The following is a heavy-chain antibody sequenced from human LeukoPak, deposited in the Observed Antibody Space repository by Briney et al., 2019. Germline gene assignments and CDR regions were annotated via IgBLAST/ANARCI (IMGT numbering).Heavy chain of an antibody. CDR3: ARAKRLNWNYESYAYWFDP. D-gene: IGHD1-7*01. V-gene: IGHV1-8*01. CDR2: MNPNSGNT. Sequence: PEASVKVSCKASGYTFTSYDINWVRQATGQGLEWMGWMNPNSGNTGYAQKFRGRVTMTRNTSTSTAYMELSSLRSEDTAVYYCARAKRLNWNYESYAYWFDPWGEGTLVTVSS. CDR1: GYTFTSYD. J-gene: IGHJ5*02.